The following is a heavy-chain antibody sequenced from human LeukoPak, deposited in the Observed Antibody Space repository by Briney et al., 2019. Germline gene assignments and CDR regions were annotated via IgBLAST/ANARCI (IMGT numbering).Heavy chain of an antibody. CDR2: INSDGSST. CDR3: ARDPGASLWFGEELYFDY. D-gene: IGHD3-10*01. CDR1: GFTFSTYW. V-gene: IGHV3-74*01. Sequence: GGSLRLSCAASGFTFSTYWMHWVRQAPGKGLVWVSHINSDGSSTSYADSVKGRFTISRDNAKNTLYLQVNSLRAEDTAVYYCARDPGASLWFGEELYFDYWGQGTLVTVSS. J-gene: IGHJ4*02.